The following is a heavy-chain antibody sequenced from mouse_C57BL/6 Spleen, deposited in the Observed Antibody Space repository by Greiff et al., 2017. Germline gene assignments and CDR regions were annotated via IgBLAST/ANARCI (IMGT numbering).Heavy chain of an antibody. J-gene: IGHJ2*01. CDR2: LDPESGGN. D-gene: IGHD1-1*01. V-gene: IGHV1-15*01. CDR3: TRTLYYGSSYAGY. CDR1: GYTFTDYE. Sequence: VQLQQSGAELVRPGASVTLSCKASGYTFTDYEMNWVKQTPVHGLEWIGALDPESGGNAYNQKFKGKAILTAEKSSSTAYMELRSLTSEDSAVYYCTRTLYYGSSYAGYWGQGTTLTVSS.